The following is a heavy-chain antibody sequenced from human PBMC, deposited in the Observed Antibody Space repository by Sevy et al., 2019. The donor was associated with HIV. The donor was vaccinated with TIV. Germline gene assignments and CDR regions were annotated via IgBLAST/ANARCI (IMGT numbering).Heavy chain of an antibody. V-gene: IGHV3-21*01. Sequence: GESLKISCAASGFTFSSYSMNWVRQAPGKGLEWVSSISSSSSYIYYADSVKGRFTISRDNAKNSLYLQMNSLRAEDMAVYYCARDGGYYGSGSYSDYWGQGTLVIVSS. J-gene: IGHJ4*02. D-gene: IGHD3-10*01. CDR3: ARDGGYYGSGSYSDY. CDR1: GFTFSSYS. CDR2: ISSSSSYI.